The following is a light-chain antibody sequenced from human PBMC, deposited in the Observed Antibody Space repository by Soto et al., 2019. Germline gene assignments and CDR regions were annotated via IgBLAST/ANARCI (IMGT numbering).Light chain of an antibody. J-gene: IGKJ2*01. CDR1: QSVSSTY. CDR2: GAS. Sequence: EIVLTQSPGTLSLSPGERATLSCRASQSVSSTYLAWYQQKPGQAPRLLIYGASSRATGIPDRFSGSGSGTDFTLTLSRLEPEDFAVYYCQQYETFGQGTKLEI. V-gene: IGKV3-20*01. CDR3: QQYET.